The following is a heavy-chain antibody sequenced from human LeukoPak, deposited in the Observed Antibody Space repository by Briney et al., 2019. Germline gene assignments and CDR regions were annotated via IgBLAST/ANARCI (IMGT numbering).Heavy chain of an antibody. CDR3: ARETGASVFDF. D-gene: IGHD1-26*01. CDR1: GGSISSYY. J-gene: IGHJ4*02. Sequence: SETLSLTCTVSGGSISSYYWSWIRQPPGKGLEWIGYIYYSGSTNYNPSLKSRVTISIDTSKNQFSLNLSSVTAADTAVYYCARETGASVFDFWGQGTLVTVSS. CDR2: IYYSGST. V-gene: IGHV4-59*01.